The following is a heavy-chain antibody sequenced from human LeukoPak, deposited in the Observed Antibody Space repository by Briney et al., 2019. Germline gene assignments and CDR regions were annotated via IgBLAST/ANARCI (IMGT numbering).Heavy chain of an antibody. CDR1: GASISSYY. J-gene: IGHJ3*02. CDR3: ARRLYSSGWHNAFDI. V-gene: IGHV4-59*08. D-gene: IGHD6-19*01. Sequence: SETLSLTCTVSGASISSYYWSWIRQPPGKGLEWIGYIYYSGSTNYNPSLKSRVTMSVDTSRNQFSLKLTSVTAADTAVYYCARRLYSSGWHNAFDIWGQGTMVIVSS. CDR2: IYYSGST.